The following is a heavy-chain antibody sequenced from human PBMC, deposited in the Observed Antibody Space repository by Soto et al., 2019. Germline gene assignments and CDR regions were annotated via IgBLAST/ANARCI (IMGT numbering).Heavy chain of an antibody. Sequence: SETLSLTCTVSGGSISSYYWSWIRQPPGKGLEWIGYIYYSGSTNYNPSLKSRVTISVDTSKNQFSLKLSSVTAADTAVYYCARVRCSGGSCRLRQNWFDPWAREPWSPSPQ. V-gene: IGHV4-59*01. CDR2: IYYSGST. D-gene: IGHD2-15*01. CDR1: GGSISSYY. CDR3: ARVRCSGGSCRLRQNWFDP. J-gene: IGHJ5*02.